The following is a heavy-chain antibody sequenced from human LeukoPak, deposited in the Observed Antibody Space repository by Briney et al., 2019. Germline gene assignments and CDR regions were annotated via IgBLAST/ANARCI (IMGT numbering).Heavy chain of an antibody. V-gene: IGHV4-61*09. J-gene: IGHJ6*04. CDR3: ARCMSELDYGDYAYYYHMDV. D-gene: IGHD4-17*01. CDR2: FYSSTRT. CDR1: GDSLTSGSRY. Sequence: SETLSLTCTVSGDSLTSGSRYWSWIRQPAGKGLEWIGHFYSSTRTTYNPSLESRVTISGDTAKNQFSLKLDSVTAADTAVYFCARCMSELDYGDYAYYYHMDVWGKGTTGTVSS.